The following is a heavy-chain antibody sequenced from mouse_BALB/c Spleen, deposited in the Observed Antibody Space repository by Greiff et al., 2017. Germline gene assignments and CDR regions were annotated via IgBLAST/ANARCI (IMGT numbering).Heavy chain of an antibody. V-gene: IGHV3-2*02. J-gene: IGHJ4*01. CDR2: LSYSGSP. Sequence: LQESGPGLVKPSQSLSLTCTVTGYSITSDYAWNWIRQFPGNKLEWMGYLSYSGSPSYNPSLKSRITITRDTSKNQFFLQLNSVTTDDTATYYCARDYDLYAMDYWGQGTSVTVSS. D-gene: IGHD2-4*01. CDR1: GYSITSDYA. CDR3: ARDYDLYAMDY.